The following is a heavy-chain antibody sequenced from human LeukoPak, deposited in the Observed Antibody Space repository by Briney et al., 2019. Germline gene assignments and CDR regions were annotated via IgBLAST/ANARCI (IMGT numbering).Heavy chain of an antibody. CDR1: NDSIRNYY. CDR3: GRWGYFDSGNYFVVDY. V-gene: IGHV4-59*01. Sequence: SETLSLTCTVSNDSIRNYYWNWIRQAPGKALEWIGHIHNNGDTAYNFSLKSRVTISMDTSKNQFSLKLSSVTAADTAVYYCGRWGYFDSGNYFVVDYWGQGTVVTVSS. J-gene: IGHJ4*02. D-gene: IGHD3-22*01. CDR2: IHNNGDT.